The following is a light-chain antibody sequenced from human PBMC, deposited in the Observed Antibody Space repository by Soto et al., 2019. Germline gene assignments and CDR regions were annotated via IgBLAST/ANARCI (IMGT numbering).Light chain of an antibody. J-gene: IGKJ2*01. CDR2: GAS. CDR3: QQSYSIPRT. CDR1: QSVSSSY. V-gene: IGKV3-20*01. Sequence: EIVLTQSPGTLSLSPGERATLSCRASQSVSSSYLAWYQQKPGQAPRLLIYGASSRATGIPDRFSGSGSGTDFTLTISRLEPEDFAVYYCQQSYSIPRTFGQGTKLQIK.